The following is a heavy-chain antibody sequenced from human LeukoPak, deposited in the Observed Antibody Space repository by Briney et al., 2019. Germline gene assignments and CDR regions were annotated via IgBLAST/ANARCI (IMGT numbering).Heavy chain of an antibody. Sequence: SETLSLTCTVSGGSISSYYWSWIRQPAGKGLEWIGRIYTSGSTNYNPSLKSRVTISVDTSKNQFSLKLSSVTAADTAVYYCARDLAYGDYAYYFDYWGQGTLVTISS. V-gene: IGHV4-4*07. D-gene: IGHD4-17*01. CDR1: GGSISSYY. CDR3: ARDLAYGDYAYYFDY. J-gene: IGHJ4*02. CDR2: IYTSGST.